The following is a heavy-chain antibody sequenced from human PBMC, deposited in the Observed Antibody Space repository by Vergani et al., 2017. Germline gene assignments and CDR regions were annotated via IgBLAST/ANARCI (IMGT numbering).Heavy chain of an antibody. CDR3: ARKHISNYYDSSGYYYMGYYYGMDV. CDR1: GFPFSDYS. CDR2: ISGSAGST. V-gene: IGHV3-21*04. D-gene: IGHD3-22*01. J-gene: IGHJ6*02. Sequence: VQLVESVGGEVQPGRSLRLSCSAAGFPFSDYSVHWVRQAPGKGLEWVSAISGSAGSTYYADSVKGRFTISRDNAKKSLYLQMNSLRAEDTAVYYCARKHISNYYDSSGYYYMGYYYGMDVWGQGTTVTVSS.